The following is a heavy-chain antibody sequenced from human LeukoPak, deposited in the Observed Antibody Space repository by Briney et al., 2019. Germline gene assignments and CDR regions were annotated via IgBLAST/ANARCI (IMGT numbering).Heavy chain of an antibody. J-gene: IGHJ4*02. Sequence: GGSLRLSCAASRFTLDDYGMSWVRQAPGNGLESVSGINWNGGRTGYADSVKGRFTISRDNAKNSLYLQMNSLRAEDPALYYCARGPMGYCSGGSCYSPFDYWGQGTLGTVSS. CDR2: INWNGGRT. CDR1: RFTLDDYG. V-gene: IGHV3-20*04. D-gene: IGHD2-15*01. CDR3: ARGPMGYCSGGSCYSPFDY.